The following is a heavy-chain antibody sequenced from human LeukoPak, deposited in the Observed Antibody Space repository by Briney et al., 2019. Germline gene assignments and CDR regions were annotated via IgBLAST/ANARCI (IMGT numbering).Heavy chain of an antibody. D-gene: IGHD1-1*01. J-gene: IGHJ6*03. CDR2: IYYSGST. CDR3: ARGTTRRAPGDYYYYMDV. V-gene: IGHV4-31*03. CDR1: GGSISSGGYY. Sequence: SETLSLTCTVSGGSISSGGYYWSWIRQHPGKGLEWIGYIYYSGSTYYNPSLKSRVTISVDTSKNQFSLKLSSVTAADTAVYYCARGTTRRAPGDYYYYMDVWGKGTTVTVSS.